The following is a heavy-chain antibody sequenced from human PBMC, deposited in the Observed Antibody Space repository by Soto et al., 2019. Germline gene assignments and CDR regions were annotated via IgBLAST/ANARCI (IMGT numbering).Heavy chain of an antibody. CDR1: GLTFSDYY. D-gene: IGHD6-19*01. CDR3: ASHTGYSSGWAFDY. Sequence: QVQLVESGGGLVKPGGSLRLSCAASGLTFSDYYMSWIRQAPGKGLEWGSYISTSGSSAYYVDSVRGRFTISRDNAKNSLYLQMNSLRAEDTAVYYCASHTGYSSGWAFDYWGQGTLVTISS. CDR2: ISTSGSSA. J-gene: IGHJ4*02. V-gene: IGHV3-11*01.